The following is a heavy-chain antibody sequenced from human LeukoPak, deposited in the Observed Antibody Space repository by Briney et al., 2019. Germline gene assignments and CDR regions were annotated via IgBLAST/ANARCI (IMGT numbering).Heavy chain of an antibody. CDR3: ARDRDYGDYNTQDLFVY. CDR2: ISAYNGNT. J-gene: IGHJ4*02. V-gene: IGHV1-18*01. CDR1: GYTFTNFS. D-gene: IGHD4-17*01. Sequence: ASVKVSCKASGYTFTNFSISWVRQAPGQGLEWMGWISAYNGNTNYAQRLQGRVTMTTDTSTSTACMELRSLRSDDTAVYYCARDRDYGDYNTQDLFVYWGQGTLVTVSP.